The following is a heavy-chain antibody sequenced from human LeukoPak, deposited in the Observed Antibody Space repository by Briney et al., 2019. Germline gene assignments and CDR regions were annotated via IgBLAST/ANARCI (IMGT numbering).Heavy chain of an antibody. D-gene: IGHD3-10*01. Sequence: SETLSLTCTVSGGSISSSSYYWGWIRQPPGKGLEWIGSIYYSGSTYYNPSLKSRVTISVDTSKNQFSLKLSSVTAADTAVYYCAREQGYGYRGPFDYWGQGTLVTVSS. CDR1: GGSISSSSYY. V-gene: IGHV4-39*07. CDR3: AREQGYGYRGPFDY. J-gene: IGHJ4*02. CDR2: IYYSGST.